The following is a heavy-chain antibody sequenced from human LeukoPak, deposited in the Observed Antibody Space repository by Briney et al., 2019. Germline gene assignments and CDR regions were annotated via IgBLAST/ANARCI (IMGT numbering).Heavy chain of an antibody. CDR2: FDPEDGET. V-gene: IGHV1-24*01. Sequence: GASVKVSCKVSGYALTELSMHWVRQAPGKGLEWMGGFDPEDGETIYAQKFQGRVTMTEDTSTDTAYMELSSLRSEDTAVYYCATWRRIVVVQSPGAGNYYFDYWGQGTLVTVSS. D-gene: IGHD3-22*01. CDR1: GYALTELS. J-gene: IGHJ4*02. CDR3: ATWRRIVVVQSPGAGNYYFDY.